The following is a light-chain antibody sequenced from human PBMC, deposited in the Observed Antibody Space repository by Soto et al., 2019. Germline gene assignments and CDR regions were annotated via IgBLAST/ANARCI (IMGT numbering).Light chain of an antibody. J-gene: IGKJ2*01. CDR3: MRGTHWPFT. V-gene: IGKV2-30*01. Sequence: DVVMTQSPLSLPVTLGQPASISCRSSQSLVFRRGNIYLTWFRQSPGHAPRRLIYKVSDRESGVPDRFSGSGSGTNFTLRIRRVEHEDVGVYFCMRGTHWPFTFGQGTKLEIK. CDR2: KVS. CDR1: QSLVFRRGNIY.